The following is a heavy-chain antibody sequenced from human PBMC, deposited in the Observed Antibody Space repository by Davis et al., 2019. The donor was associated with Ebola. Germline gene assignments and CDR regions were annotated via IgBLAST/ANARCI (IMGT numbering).Heavy chain of an antibody. CDR3: ARLANIVVVPAGGMDV. CDR2: IYPGDSDT. V-gene: IGHV5-51*01. CDR1: GYSFTSYW. Sequence: KVSCKGSGYSFTSYWIGWVRQMPGKGLEWMGIIYPGDSDTRYSPSFQGQVTISADKSISTAYLQWSSLKASDTAMYYCARLANIVVVPAGGMDVWGQGTTVTVSS. D-gene: IGHD2-2*01. J-gene: IGHJ6*02.